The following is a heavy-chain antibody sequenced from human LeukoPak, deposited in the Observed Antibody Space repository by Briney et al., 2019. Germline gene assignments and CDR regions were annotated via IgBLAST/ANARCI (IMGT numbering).Heavy chain of an antibody. Sequence: SGTLSLTCAVSGGSISSSNWWSWVRQPPGKGLEWIGEIYHSGSTNYNPSLKSRVTMSVDTSKNQFSLKLSSVTAADTAVYYCARVGILWFGEPRHLNWFDPWGQGTLVTVSS. CDR3: ARVGILWFGEPRHLNWFDP. J-gene: IGHJ5*02. V-gene: IGHV4-4*02. CDR2: IYHSGST. D-gene: IGHD3-10*01. CDR1: GGSISSSNW.